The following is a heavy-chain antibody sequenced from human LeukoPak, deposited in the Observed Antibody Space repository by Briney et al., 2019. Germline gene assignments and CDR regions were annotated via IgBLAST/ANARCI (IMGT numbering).Heavy chain of an antibody. Sequence: GGSLRLSCAASGFTFSSYGMHWVRQAPGKGLEWVAVIWYDGSNKYYADSVKGRFTISRDNSKNTLYLQMNSLRAEDTAVYYCAREGSGWYLKAFDIWGQGTMVTGSS. V-gene: IGHV3-33*01. J-gene: IGHJ3*02. D-gene: IGHD6-19*01. CDR2: IWYDGSNK. CDR1: GFTFSSYG. CDR3: AREGSGWYLKAFDI.